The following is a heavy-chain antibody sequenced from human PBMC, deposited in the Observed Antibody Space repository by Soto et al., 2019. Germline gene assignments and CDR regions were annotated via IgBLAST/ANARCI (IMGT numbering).Heavy chain of an antibody. CDR3: TTPERGYSYGPFDY. J-gene: IGHJ4*02. V-gene: IGHV3-49*03. D-gene: IGHD5-18*01. CDR2: IRSKAYGGTT. CDR1: GFTFGDYA. Sequence: PGGSLRLSCTASGFTFGDYAMSWFRQAPGKGLEWVGFIRSKAYGGTTEYAASVKGRFTISRDDSKSIAYLQMNSLKTEDTAVYYCTTPERGYSYGPFDYWGQGTLVTVSS.